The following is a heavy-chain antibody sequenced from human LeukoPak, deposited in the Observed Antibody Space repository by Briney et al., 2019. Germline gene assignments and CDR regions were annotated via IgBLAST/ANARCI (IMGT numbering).Heavy chain of an antibody. D-gene: IGHD6-13*01. Sequence: SETLSLTCTVSGGSISSYYWSWIRQPPGKRLEWIGYIYYSGSTNYNPSLKSRVTISVDTSKNQFSLKLSSVTAADTAVYYCARHIAAAGVASDYFDYWGQGTLVTVSS. V-gene: IGHV4-59*08. J-gene: IGHJ4*02. CDR3: ARHIAAAGVASDYFDY. CDR2: IYYSGST. CDR1: GGSISSYY.